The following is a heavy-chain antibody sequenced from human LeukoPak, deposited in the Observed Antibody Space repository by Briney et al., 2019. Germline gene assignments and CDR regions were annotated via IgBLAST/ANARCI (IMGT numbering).Heavy chain of an antibody. J-gene: IGHJ4*02. CDR1: GGSLSSYY. Sequence: SETLSLTCTVSGGSLSSYYWSWIRQPPGKGLEWIGYIYYSGSTNYNPSLKSRVTISVDTSKNQFSLKLSSVTAADTAVYYCARLYSSGYLYYFDYWGQGTLVTVSS. D-gene: IGHD3-22*01. CDR3: ARLYSSGYLYYFDY. V-gene: IGHV4-59*01. CDR2: IYYSGST.